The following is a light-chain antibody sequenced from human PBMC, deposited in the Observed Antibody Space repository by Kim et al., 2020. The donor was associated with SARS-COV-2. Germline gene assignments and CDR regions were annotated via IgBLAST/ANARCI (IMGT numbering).Light chain of an antibody. CDR1: SSDVGGYNY. J-gene: IGLJ1*01. CDR2: DVS. V-gene: IGLV2-11*01. Sequence: GQSVTISCTGTSSDVGGYNYVSWYQQHPGTATKLMIYDVSKRPSGVPDRFSGSKSGNTASLTISGLQAEDEADYYCCSYAGSYTYVFGTGTKVTVL. CDR3: CSYAGSYTYV.